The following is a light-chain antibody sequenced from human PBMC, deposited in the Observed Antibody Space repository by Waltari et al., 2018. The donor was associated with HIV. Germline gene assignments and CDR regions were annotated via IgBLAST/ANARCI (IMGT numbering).Light chain of an antibody. CDR1: SSDVGGYNY. J-gene: IGLJ2*01. Sequence: QSALTQPASVSGSPGQSITISCTGTSSDVGGYNYVSWYQQHPGKAPKRMIYDVSNRPSGFSNRFPGSKSGNTASLTISGLQAEDEADYYCSSYTSSSTLDVVFGGGTKLTVL. V-gene: IGLV2-14*03. CDR2: DVS. CDR3: SSYTSSSTLDVV.